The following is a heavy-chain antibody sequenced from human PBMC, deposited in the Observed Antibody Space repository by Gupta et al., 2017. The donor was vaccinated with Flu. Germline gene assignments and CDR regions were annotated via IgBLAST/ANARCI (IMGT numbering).Heavy chain of an antibody. CDR2: ISGNSTII. CDR3: ARDHKAHCTFSDCSYRDS. Sequence: QVKLVESGGYLVKPGESRRLICDAWGFNSGDYSLVWIPGGPGKGLEWLAYISGNSTIIYYADSVRGRFTISRDNAASSLFLQMDNLRADDSDVYFCARDHKAHCTFSDCSYRDSWGQGAVVTVSS. J-gene: IGHJ5*01. D-gene: IGHD2-8*01. CDR1: GFNSGDYS. V-gene: IGHV3-11*01.